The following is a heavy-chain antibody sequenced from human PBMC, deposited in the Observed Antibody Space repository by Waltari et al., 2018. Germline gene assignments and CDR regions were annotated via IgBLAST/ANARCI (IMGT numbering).Heavy chain of an antibody. V-gene: IGHV3-73*01. Sequence: EVQVVESGGGLVQPGGSLKLSCATSGFTFGGATINWVRQTSGKGLEWVGRIRRQPYNYATAYAASVIGRFTISRDDSRNTAYLQMNSLMTEDTAVYYCTAGAVTGTDFWGQGTLVTVSS. CDR2: IRRQPYNYAT. CDR1: GFTFGGAT. D-gene: IGHD6-19*01. J-gene: IGHJ4*02. CDR3: TAGAVTGTDF.